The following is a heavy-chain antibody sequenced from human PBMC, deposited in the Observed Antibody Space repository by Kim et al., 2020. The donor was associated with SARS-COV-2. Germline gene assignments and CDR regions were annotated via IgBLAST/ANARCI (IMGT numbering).Heavy chain of an antibody. D-gene: IGHD2-15*01. CDR3: ARTGLRYCSGGSCYSWFDP. CDR2: ISSSSSYI. Sequence: GGSLRLSCAASGFTFSSYSMNWVRQAPGKGLEWVSSISSSSSYIYYADSVKGRFTISRDNAKNSLYMQMNSLRADDTAVYYCARTGLRYCSGGSCYSWFDPWGQGTLVTVSS. CDR1: GFTFSSYS. V-gene: IGHV3-21*01. J-gene: IGHJ5*02.